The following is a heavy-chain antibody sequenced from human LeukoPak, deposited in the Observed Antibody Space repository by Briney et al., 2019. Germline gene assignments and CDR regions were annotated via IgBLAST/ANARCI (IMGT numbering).Heavy chain of an antibody. D-gene: IGHD3-10*01. Sequence: SVKVSCKASGGTFSSYTISWVRQAPGQGLEWMGRIIPIFGTANYAQKFQGRVTITADESTSTAYMELSSLRSEDTAVYYCARFGELLSQFDYWGQGTLVTVSS. V-gene: IGHV1-69*13. J-gene: IGHJ4*02. CDR2: IIPIFGTA. CDR1: GGTFSSYT. CDR3: ARFGELLSQFDY.